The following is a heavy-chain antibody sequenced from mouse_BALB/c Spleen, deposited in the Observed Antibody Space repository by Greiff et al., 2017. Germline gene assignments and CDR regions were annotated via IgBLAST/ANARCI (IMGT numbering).Heavy chain of an antibody. J-gene: IGHJ4*01. CDR3: ARHPYGYNAMDY. CDR2: ISSGGSYT. V-gene: IGHV5-6*01. CDR1: GFTFSSYG. Sequence: EVQGVESGGDLVKPGGSLKLSCAASGFTFSSYGMSWVRQTPDKRLEWVATISSGGSYTYYPDSVKGRFTISRDNAKNTLYLQMSSLKSEDTAMYYCARHPYGYNAMDYWGQGTSVTVSS. D-gene: IGHD1-2*01.